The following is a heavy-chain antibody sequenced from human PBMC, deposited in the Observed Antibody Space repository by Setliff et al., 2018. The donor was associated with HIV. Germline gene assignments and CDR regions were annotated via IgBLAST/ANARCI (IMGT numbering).Heavy chain of an antibody. CDR3: ARDTVRATFSDY. V-gene: IGHV1-2*02. D-gene: IGHD1-26*01. CDR2: INPNSGAT. Sequence: ASVKVSCKTSGYAFTSYYMHWVRQAPGQGLEWMGWINPNSGATNYAQKFQGRVTMTRDTSISTAYMELSSLRYDDTAVYYCARDTVRATFSDYWGQGTLVTVSS. CDR1: GYAFTSYY. J-gene: IGHJ4*02.